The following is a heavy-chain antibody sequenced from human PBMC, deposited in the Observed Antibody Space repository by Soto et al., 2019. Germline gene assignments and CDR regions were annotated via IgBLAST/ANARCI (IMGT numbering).Heavy chain of an antibody. V-gene: IGHV4-34*01. CDR2: INHSGST. CDR3: ARRATYYDFWSAYPPFHP. CDR1: GRSFSGYY. J-gene: IGHJ5*02. Sequence: SETLSLTCAVYGRSFSGYYWSWIRQPPGKGLEWIGEINHSGSTNYNPSLKSRVTISVDTSKNQFSLKLSSVTAADTAVYYCARRATYYDFWSAYPPFHPWGQGTLVTVSS. D-gene: IGHD3-3*01.